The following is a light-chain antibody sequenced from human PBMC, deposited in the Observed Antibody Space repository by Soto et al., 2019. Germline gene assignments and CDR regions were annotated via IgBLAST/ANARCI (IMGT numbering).Light chain of an antibody. Sequence: QLALTQSPSASASLGASVKLTCTLSSGHISYAIAWHQQQPEKGPRYLMKLNNDGSHSKGDGIPDRFSGSSSGAERYLTISSLQSEDEADYYCQTWGTGSWVFGGGTKLTVL. CDR1: SGHISYA. V-gene: IGLV4-69*01. J-gene: IGLJ3*02. CDR3: QTWGTGSWV. CDR2: LNNDGSH.